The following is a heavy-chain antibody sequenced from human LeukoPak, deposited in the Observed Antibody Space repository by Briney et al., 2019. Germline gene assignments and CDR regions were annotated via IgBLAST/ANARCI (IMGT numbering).Heavy chain of an antibody. J-gene: IGHJ6*03. CDR1: AGSISTYY. D-gene: IGHD5-18*01. CDR2: IYYSGRT. Sequence: SETLSLTCTVSAGSISTYYWSWIRQPPGKGLEWIGNIYYSGRTDYNPSLKSRATISVDTSKNQFSLKLSSVTAADTAVYYCARTTEGGYTYDYFYYYYMDVWGKGTTVTISS. CDR3: ARTTEGGYTYDYFYYYYMDV. V-gene: IGHV4-59*01.